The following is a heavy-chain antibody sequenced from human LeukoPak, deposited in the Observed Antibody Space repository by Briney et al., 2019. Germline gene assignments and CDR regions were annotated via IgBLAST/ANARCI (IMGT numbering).Heavy chain of an antibody. CDR1: GGSISSGDYY. Sequence: SQTLSLTCTVSGGSISSGDYYWSWIRQPPGKGLEWIGFIHYSGDTNYNPSLKSRVIISIDTSKKQFSLKLSSVTASDTAVYYCARSLMYYDIWAGYSPQNLDYWGQGTLVTVSS. J-gene: IGHJ4*02. D-gene: IGHD3-9*01. V-gene: IGHV4-61*08. CDR2: IHYSGDT. CDR3: ARSLMYYDIWAGYSPQNLDY.